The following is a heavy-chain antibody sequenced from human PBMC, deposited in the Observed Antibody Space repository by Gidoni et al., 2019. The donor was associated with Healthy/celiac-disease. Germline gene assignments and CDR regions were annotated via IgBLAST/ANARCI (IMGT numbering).Heavy chain of an antibody. V-gene: IGHV4-31*03. CDR3: ARTYAILTPWVGPLLDV. D-gene: IGHD3-9*01. CDR2: IYYSGST. CDR1: GGSISSGGYY. Sequence: QVQLQESGPGLVKPSQTLSLTCTVSGGSISSGGYYWSWIRQHPGKGLEWIGYIYYSGSTYYNPSLKSRVTISVDTSKNQFSLKLSSVTAADTAVYYCARTYAILTPWVGPLLDVWGQGTTVTVSS. J-gene: IGHJ6*02.